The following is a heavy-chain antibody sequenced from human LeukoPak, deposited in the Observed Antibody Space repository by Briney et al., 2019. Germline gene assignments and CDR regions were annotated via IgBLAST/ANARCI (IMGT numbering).Heavy chain of an antibody. J-gene: IGHJ3*02. D-gene: IGHD3-22*01. V-gene: IGHV3-21*01. CDR2: ISRSSSYI. Sequence: GGSLRLSCAASGFTFNNYNMDWVRQAPGKGLEWVSSISRSSSYIYYADSVRGRFTISRDNAKNSLYLQMNSLRAEDTAVYYCARWDYYDSSGLAFDIWGQGTRDTVSS. CDR1: GFTFNNYN. CDR3: ARWDYYDSSGLAFDI.